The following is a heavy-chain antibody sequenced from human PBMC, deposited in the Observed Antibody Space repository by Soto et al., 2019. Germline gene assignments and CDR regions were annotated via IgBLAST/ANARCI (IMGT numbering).Heavy chain of an antibody. CDR3: ARSPRSGGNYYYGMDV. CDR2: INAGNGNT. V-gene: IGHV1-3*01. J-gene: IGHJ6*02. CDR1: GYTFTNYA. Sequence: QVPLVQSGAEVKKPGASVKVSCKASGYTFTNYAIHWVRQAPGQRLEWMGWINAGNGNTIYSQKFQGRVTITRDTSANTADMELSSLRSADTTVYYCARSPRSGGNYYYGMDVWGQGTTVTVSS. D-gene: IGHD3-3*01.